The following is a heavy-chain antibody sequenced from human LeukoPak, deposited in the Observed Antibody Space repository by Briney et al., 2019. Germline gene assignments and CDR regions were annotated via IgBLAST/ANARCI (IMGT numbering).Heavy chain of an antibody. CDR2: ISSSSSYI. CDR3: ARDPDMPRWQQLVQGGSYFDY. V-gene: IGHV3-21*01. Sequence: GGSLRLSCAASGFTFSSYSMNWVRQAPGKGLEWVSSISSSSSYIFYADSVKGRFTISRDNAKNSLYLQMNSLRAEDTAVYYCARDPDMPRWQQLVQGGSYFDYWGQGTLVTVSS. D-gene: IGHD6-13*01. J-gene: IGHJ4*02. CDR1: GFTFSSYS.